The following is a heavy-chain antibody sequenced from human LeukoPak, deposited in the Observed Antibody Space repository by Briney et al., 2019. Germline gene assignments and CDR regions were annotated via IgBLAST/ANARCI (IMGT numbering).Heavy chain of an antibody. CDR2: IYPGDSDT. CDR1: GYSFTSYW. V-gene: IGHV5-51*01. CDR3: ARCLRFVELDMPYYYYMDV. Sequence: GESLKISCKGSGYSFTSYWIGWVRQMPGKGLEWMGIIYPGDSDTRYSPSFQGQVTISADKSISTAYLQWSSLKASDTAMYYCARCLRFVELDMPYYYYMDVWGKGATVTVSS. D-gene: IGHD3-3*01. J-gene: IGHJ6*03.